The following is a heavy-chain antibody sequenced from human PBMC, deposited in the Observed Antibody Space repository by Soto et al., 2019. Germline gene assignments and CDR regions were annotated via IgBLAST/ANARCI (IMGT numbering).Heavy chain of an antibody. J-gene: IGHJ6*03. V-gene: IGHV3-33*01. CDR1: GFTFSSYG. CDR2: IWYDGSNK. CDR3: AREGYYGSGSYTSYYYYYMDV. D-gene: IGHD3-10*01. Sequence: GGSLRLSCAASGFTFSSYGMHWVRQAPGKGLEWVAVIWYDGSNKYYADSVKGRFTISRDNSKNTLYLQMNSLRAEDTAVYYCAREGYYGSGSYTSYYYYYMDVWGKGTTVTVSS.